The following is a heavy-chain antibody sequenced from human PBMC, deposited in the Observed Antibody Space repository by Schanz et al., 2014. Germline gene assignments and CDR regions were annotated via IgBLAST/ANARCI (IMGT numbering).Heavy chain of an antibody. J-gene: IGHJ4*02. CDR1: GFAFSSFA. CDR3: ARVVAAAPQGCNY. CDR2: MYINSGST. V-gene: IGHV3-23*04. D-gene: IGHD2-15*01. Sequence: EVQLVESGGGLVQPGGSLRLSCAASGFAFSSFALSWVRQAPGKGLEWISSMYINSGSTQYADSVKGRFTISRDNSKNTVYLLMNSLRVEDTAVYYCARVVAAAPQGCNYWGRGTLVTVSS.